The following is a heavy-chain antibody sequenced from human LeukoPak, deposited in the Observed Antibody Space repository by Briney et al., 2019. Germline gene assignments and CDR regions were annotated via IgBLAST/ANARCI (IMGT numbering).Heavy chain of an antibody. J-gene: IGHJ3*02. D-gene: IGHD3-22*01. Sequence: GGSLRLSCAASGFTVSSNYMSWVRQAPGKGLEWVSVIYSGGSTYYADSVKGRFTISRDNSKNTLYLQMNSLRAEDTAVYYCAKDLGSGYSLDAFDIWGQGTMVTVSS. CDR2: IYSGGST. V-gene: IGHV3-53*01. CDR1: GFTVSSNY. CDR3: AKDLGSGYSLDAFDI.